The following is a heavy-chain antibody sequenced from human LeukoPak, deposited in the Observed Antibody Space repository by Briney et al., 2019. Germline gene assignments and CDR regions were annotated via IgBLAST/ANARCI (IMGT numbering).Heavy chain of an antibody. V-gene: IGHV4-59*01. CDR1: GGSISSYY. J-gene: IGHJ6*02. D-gene: IGHD2-15*01. CDR2: IYYSAST. Sequence: SETVSLTCTVSGGSISSYYWSCIRQPPGKGLEWIGYIYYSASTNYNPSLKSRVTISVDTSKNQFSLKLSSVTAADTAVYYCARDPYCSGGSCYRPWDYYYYGMDVWGQGTTVTVSS. CDR3: ARDPYCSGGSCYRPWDYYYYGMDV.